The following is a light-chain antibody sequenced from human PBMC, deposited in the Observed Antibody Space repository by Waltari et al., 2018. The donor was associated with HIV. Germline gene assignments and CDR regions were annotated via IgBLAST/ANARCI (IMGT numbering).Light chain of an antibody. Sequence: QSALTQPASVSGSPGQSITISCTGTSSDVGTYSLVSWYQHHPGKAPKLMIYEGNKRPSGVFNRFSGSKSGNTASLTISGLQAEDEADYYCSSYTSFSTVLFGGGTKLTVL. J-gene: IGLJ2*01. CDR2: EGN. V-gene: IGLV2-23*01. CDR1: SSDVGTYSL. CDR3: SSYTSFSTVL.